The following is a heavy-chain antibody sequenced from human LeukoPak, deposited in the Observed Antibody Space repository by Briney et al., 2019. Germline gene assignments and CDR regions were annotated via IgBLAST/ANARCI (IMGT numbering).Heavy chain of an antibody. V-gene: IGHV3-7*01. D-gene: IGHD2-21*02. CDR2: IKQDGSEK. CDR1: GFTFSSYS. J-gene: IGHJ6*03. CDR3: AREIGVVVTFYYYYMDV. Sequence: PGGSLRLSCAASGFTFSSYSMNWVRQAPGKGLEWVANIKQDGSEKYYVDSVKGRFTISRDNAKNSLYLQMNSLRAEDTAVYYCAREIGVVVTFYYYYMDVWGKGTTVTVSS.